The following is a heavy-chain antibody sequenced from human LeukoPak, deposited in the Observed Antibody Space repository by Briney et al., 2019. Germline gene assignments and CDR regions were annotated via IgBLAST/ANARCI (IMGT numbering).Heavy chain of an antibody. CDR2: IYPGDSDT. CDR1: GYSFTSYW. D-gene: IGHD6-19*01. J-gene: IGHJ6*03. Sequence: GESLKISCKGSGYSFTSYWIGWVRQMPGKGLEWMGIIYPGDSDTRYSPSFQGQVTISADKSISTAYLQWSSLKASDTAMYYCARHRIAVANFGLYYYMDLWGKGTTVTVSS. V-gene: IGHV5-51*01. CDR3: ARHRIAVANFGLYYYMDL.